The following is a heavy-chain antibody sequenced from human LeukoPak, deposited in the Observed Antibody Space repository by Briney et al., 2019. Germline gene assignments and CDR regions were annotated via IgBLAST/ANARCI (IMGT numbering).Heavy chain of an antibody. CDR3: ASIAARPNGYYYYYMDV. Sequence: GASVKVSCKASGYTFTSYGISWVRQAPGQGLEWMGWISAYNGNTNYAQKLQGRVTMTTDTSTSTAYMELRSLRSEDTAVYYCASIAARPNGYYYYYMDVWGKGTTVTVSS. V-gene: IGHV1-18*01. CDR1: GYTFTSYG. D-gene: IGHD6-6*01. J-gene: IGHJ6*03. CDR2: ISAYNGNT.